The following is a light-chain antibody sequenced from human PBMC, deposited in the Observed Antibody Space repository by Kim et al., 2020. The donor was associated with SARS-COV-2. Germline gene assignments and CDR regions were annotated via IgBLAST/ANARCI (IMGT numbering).Light chain of an antibody. J-gene: IGLJ2*01. V-gene: IGLV3-21*04. Sequence: SYELTQPPSVSVAPGKTAKVSCGGNSIGSKSVHWYQQKSGQAPVLVIYYDSDRPSGTPDRFSGSNSGNTATLTISRVVAGDEADYYCQVWDSSSDHRVVFGGGTKVTVL. CDR2: YDS. CDR3: QVWDSSSDHRVV. CDR1: SIGSKS.